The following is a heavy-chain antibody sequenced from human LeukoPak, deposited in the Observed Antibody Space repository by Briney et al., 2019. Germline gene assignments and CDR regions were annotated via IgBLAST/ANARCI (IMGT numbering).Heavy chain of an antibody. CDR1: GGSFSSHY. J-gene: IGHJ4*02. V-gene: IGHV4-59*11. D-gene: IGHD3-10*01. CDR2: INYSGTT. Sequence: PSETLCLTCTVSGGSFSSHYWSWIRQPPGKGLEWIGYINYSGTTNYNPSLKSRVTLSVDTSKNQFSLRLTSVTAADTAVYYCARGPEGSGSYIFDYWGQGTLVTVSS. CDR3: ARGPEGSGSYIFDY.